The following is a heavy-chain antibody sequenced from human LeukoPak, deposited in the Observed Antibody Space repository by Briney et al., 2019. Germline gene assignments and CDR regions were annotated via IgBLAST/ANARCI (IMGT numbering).Heavy chain of an antibody. J-gene: IGHJ4*02. CDR3: AREGPYSDSSRSRFDY. CDR2: INPSGGST. Sequence: ASVTVSCKAPGYTFTNYYIHWVRQAPGQGLEWTGLINPSGGSTSYAQKFQGRVTMTRDTSTSTVYMELSSLRSEDTAVYYCAREGPYSDSSRSRFDYWGQGTLVTVSS. CDR1: GYTFTNYY. V-gene: IGHV1-46*01. D-gene: IGHD6-6*01.